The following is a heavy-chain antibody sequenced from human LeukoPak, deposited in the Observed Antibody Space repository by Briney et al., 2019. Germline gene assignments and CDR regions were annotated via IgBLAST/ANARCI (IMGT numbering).Heavy chain of an antibody. V-gene: IGHV1-18*01. CDR3: ARAPKDYGGISGAQTFDY. CDR2: ISAYIGNT. Sequence: ASVKVSCKASGYTFTSYGITWVRQAPGQGPEWMGWISAYIGNTKYAQKFQDRVTMTTDTSTSVAYMELRSLRSDDTALYYCARAPKDYGGISGAQTFDYWGQGTLVTVSS. CDR1: GYTFTSYG. J-gene: IGHJ4*02. D-gene: IGHD4-23*01.